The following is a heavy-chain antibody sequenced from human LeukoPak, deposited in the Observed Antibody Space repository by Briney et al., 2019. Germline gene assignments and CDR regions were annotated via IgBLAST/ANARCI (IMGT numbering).Heavy chain of an antibody. V-gene: IGHV4-59*01. J-gene: IGHJ4*02. Sequence: SETLSLTCTVSGGSISSYYWSWIRQPPGKGLEWIGYIYYSGSTNYNPSLKSRVTISVDTSKNQFSLKLSSVTAADTAVCYCARGPRGWSGYPYYFDYWGQGTLVTVSS. CDR1: GGSISSYY. D-gene: IGHD3-3*01. CDR2: IYYSGST. CDR3: ARGPRGWSGYPYYFDY.